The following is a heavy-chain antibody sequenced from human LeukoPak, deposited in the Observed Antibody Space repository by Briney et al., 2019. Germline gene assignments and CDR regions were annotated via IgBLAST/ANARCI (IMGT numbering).Heavy chain of an antibody. D-gene: IGHD3-22*01. CDR2: IGGSGDST. CDR3: AREEYYDSSGYYTGVIDY. J-gene: IGHJ4*02. Sequence: GGSLRLSCAASGFTFSSYAMSWVRQAPGKGLEWVSAIGGSGDSTYYADSVKGRFTISRDNSKNTLYLQMNSLRAEDTAVYYCAREEYYDSSGYYTGVIDYWGQGTLVTVSS. CDR1: GFTFSSYA. V-gene: IGHV3-23*01.